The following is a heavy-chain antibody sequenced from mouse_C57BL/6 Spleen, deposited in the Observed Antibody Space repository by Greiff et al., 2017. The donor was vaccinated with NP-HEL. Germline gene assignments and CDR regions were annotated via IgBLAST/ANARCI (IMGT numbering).Heavy chain of an antibody. D-gene: IGHD1-1*01. J-gene: IGHJ2*01. V-gene: IGHV1-80*01. Sequence: QVQLQQSGAELVKPGASVKISCKASGYAFSSYWMNWVKQRPGKGLEWIGQIYPGDGDTNYNGKFKGKATLTADKSSSTAYMQLSSLTSEDSAVYFCARDLYYGSSYYFDCWGQGTTLTVSS. CDR3: ARDLYYGSSYYFDC. CDR1: GYAFSSYW. CDR2: IYPGDGDT.